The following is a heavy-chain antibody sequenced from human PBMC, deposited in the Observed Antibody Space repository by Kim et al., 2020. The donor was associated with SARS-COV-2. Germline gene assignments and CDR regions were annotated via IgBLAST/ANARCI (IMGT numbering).Heavy chain of an antibody. Sequence: SETLSLTCTVSGGSISSYYWSWIRQPPGKGLEWIGYIYYSGSTNYNPSLKSRVTISVDTSKNQFSLKLSSVTAADTAVYYCARGVVPAAIVSLLFDPWGQGTLVTVSS. CDR2: IYYSGST. V-gene: IGHV4-59*01. D-gene: IGHD2-2*01. J-gene: IGHJ5*02. CDR1: GGSISSYY. CDR3: ARGVVPAAIVSLLFDP.